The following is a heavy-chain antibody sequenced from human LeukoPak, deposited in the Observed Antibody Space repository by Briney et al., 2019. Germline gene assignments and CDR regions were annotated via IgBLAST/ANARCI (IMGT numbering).Heavy chain of an antibody. V-gene: IGHV3-23*01. CDR1: GFTFSSYA. CDR2: ISGSGGST. CDR3: ANYLSGSYYVFDY. Sequence: GGSLRLSCAASGFTFSSYAMSWVRQAPGKGLEWVSAISGSGGSTYYADSVKGRFTISRDNSKNTLYLQMNSLRAEDTAVYCCANYLSGSYYVFDYWGQGTLVTVSS. D-gene: IGHD1-26*01. J-gene: IGHJ4*02.